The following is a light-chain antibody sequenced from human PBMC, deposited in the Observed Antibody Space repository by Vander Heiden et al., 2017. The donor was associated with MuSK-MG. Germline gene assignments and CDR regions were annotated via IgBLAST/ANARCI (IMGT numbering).Light chain of an antibody. V-gene: IGKV3-11*01. J-gene: IGKJ4*01. Sequence: EVVLTQSPATLSLSPGERATLSCRASQSVSSYLAWYQQKPGQTPRLLIYDASSRATGINARFSGSGYGTDFTLTISSLEPEDFAVYYCQQRTNGPPSLTFGGGTKVEIK. CDR1: QSVSSY. CDR2: DAS. CDR3: QQRTNGPPSLT.